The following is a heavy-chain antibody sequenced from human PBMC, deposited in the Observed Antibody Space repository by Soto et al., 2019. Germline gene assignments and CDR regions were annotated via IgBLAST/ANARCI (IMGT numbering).Heavy chain of an antibody. Sequence: QVQLEQTGAEVKKPGASVKVSCKASGYIFTAYSMHWVRRAPGQGLQWMGVVNPSGGSTNYAQKFQGRITLTRDTSRNTFYMDLSSLTSEDTAVYYCAREENCSDGICYSEYFQRWGQGMLVTASS. D-gene: IGHD2-15*01. CDR2: VNPSGGST. CDR3: AREENCSDGICYSEYFQR. J-gene: IGHJ1*01. V-gene: IGHV1-46*01. CDR1: GYIFTAYS.